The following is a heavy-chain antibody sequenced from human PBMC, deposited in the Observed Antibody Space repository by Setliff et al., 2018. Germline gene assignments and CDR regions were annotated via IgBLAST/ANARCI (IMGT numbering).Heavy chain of an antibody. CDR1: GYTFTNYA. D-gene: IGHD2-2*01. Sequence: ASVKVSCKASGYTFTNYAINWVRQAPGQRFEWVGWISAYSGNTYCAQKFQGRVTMTTDTSTATAYLELRSLRSDDTAVYYCSRLVRYCTRTSCQRASGEDYWGQGTLVTVSS. J-gene: IGHJ4*02. CDR2: ISAYSGNT. V-gene: IGHV1-18*01. CDR3: SRLVRYCTRTSCQRASGEDY.